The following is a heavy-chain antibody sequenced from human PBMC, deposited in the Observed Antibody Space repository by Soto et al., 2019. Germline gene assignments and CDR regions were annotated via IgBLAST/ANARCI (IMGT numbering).Heavy chain of an antibody. D-gene: IGHD3-10*01. CDR2: IHYSGST. Sequence: PSETLSLTCAVSGGSISSGGAYYWSWIRQSPGKGLEWIAYIHYSGSTYYNSSLKSRVTMSVDTAKNQFSLKVSSVTAADTAVYYCARSPKGLGNFDYWGQGTLVTSPQ. CDR3: ARSPKGLGNFDY. CDR1: GGSISSGGAYY. J-gene: IGHJ4*02. V-gene: IGHV4-30-4*01.